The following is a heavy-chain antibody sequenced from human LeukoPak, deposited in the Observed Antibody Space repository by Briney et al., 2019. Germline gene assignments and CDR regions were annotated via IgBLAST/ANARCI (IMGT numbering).Heavy chain of an antibody. V-gene: IGHV4-34*01. CDR3: ASRRDGYNQGAFDI. J-gene: IGHJ3*02. Sequence: PSETLSLTCAVYGGSLSGYYWSWIRQPPGKGLEWIGEINHSGSTNYNPSLKSRVTISVDTSKNQFSLKLSSVTAADTAVYYCASRRDGYNQGAFDIWGQGTMVTVSS. D-gene: IGHD5-24*01. CDR2: INHSGST. CDR1: GGSLSGYY.